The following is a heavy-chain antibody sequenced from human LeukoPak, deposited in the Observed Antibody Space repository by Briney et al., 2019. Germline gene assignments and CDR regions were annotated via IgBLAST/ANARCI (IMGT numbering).Heavy chain of an antibody. CDR1: GGSISSYY. V-gene: IGHV4-4*07. J-gene: IGHJ3*02. Sequence: SETLSLTCTVSGGSISSYYWSWIRQPAGKGLEWIGRIYTSGSTNYNPSLKSRVTMSVDTSKNQLSLKLSSVTAADTAVYYCARDLFSGSSGYYRRWDAFDIWGQGTMVTVPS. CDR2: IYTSGST. CDR3: ARDLFSGSSGYYRRWDAFDI. D-gene: IGHD3-22*01.